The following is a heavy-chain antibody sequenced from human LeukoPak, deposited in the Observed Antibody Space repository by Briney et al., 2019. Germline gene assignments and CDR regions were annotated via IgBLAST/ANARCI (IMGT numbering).Heavy chain of an antibody. CDR3: ARVRLDRGERNLDAFEN. D-gene: IGHD1-14*01. CDR1: EFTVSTNY. V-gene: IGHV3-53*01. Sequence: PGGSLRLSCAASEFTVSTNYMSWGRQAPGKGLEWVSSIYSGGSTYYADSVKGRFTISRDNSKNMVYLQMNSLRAEDTAAYFCARVRLDRGERNLDAFENWGQGTMVTVSS. J-gene: IGHJ3*02. CDR2: IYSGGST.